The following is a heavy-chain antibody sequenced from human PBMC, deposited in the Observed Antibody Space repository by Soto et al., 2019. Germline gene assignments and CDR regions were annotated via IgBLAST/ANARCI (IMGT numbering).Heavy chain of an antibody. CDR1: GFTFSSYG. CDR3: ARIMCGGDCYDFDY. CDR2: IWYDGSNK. J-gene: IGHJ4*02. Sequence: QVQLVESGGGVVQPGRSLRLSCAASGFTFSSYGMHWVRQALGKGLEWVAVIWYDGSNKYSADSVKGRFTISRDNSXNTLYLQXNSXXXXXXXXYXCARIMCGGDCYDFDYWGQGTLVTVSS. D-gene: IGHD2-21*02. V-gene: IGHV3-33*01.